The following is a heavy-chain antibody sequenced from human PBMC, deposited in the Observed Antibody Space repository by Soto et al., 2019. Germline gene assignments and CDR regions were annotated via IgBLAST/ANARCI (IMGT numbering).Heavy chain of an antibody. CDR1: GGTFSSYA. V-gene: IGHV1-69*01. CDR2: IIPIFGTA. J-gene: IGHJ5*02. Sequence: QVQLVQSGAEVKKPGSSVKVSCKASGGTFSSYAISWVRQAPGQGLEWMGGIIPIFGTANYAQKFQGRVTITADESTSTAYRELSSLRSEDTAVYYCARDHSYYYGSGSYYPWGQGTLVTVSS. D-gene: IGHD3-10*01. CDR3: ARDHSYYYGSGSYYP.